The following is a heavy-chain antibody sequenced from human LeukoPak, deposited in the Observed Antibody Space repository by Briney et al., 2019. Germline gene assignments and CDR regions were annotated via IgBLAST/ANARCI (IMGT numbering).Heavy chain of an antibody. CDR3: AKDLYYGSADY. CDR1: GFTFSNYW. Sequence: GGSLRLSCAASGFTFSNYWMHWVRQDPGKGLVWVSFINPDGSTTNYADSVKGRFTISRDNAKNALYLQMNSLRAEDTAVYYCAKDLYYGSADYWGQGTLVTVSS. J-gene: IGHJ4*02. D-gene: IGHD3-10*01. V-gene: IGHV3-74*01. CDR2: INPDGSTT.